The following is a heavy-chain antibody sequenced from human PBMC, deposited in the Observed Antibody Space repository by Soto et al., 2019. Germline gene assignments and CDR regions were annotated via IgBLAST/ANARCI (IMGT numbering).Heavy chain of an antibody. J-gene: IGHJ4*02. D-gene: IGHD3-10*01. CDR1: GASFGGHY. V-gene: IGHV4-34*01. CDR3: ASGPYASGD. Sequence: SETLSLTCAVYGASFGGHYWNWIRQPPGKGLEWIGGINHSGTTNYNPSLESRVTISVDTSKSQLSLKLSSVTAADTAVYYCASGPYASGDWGQGTLVTVSS. CDR2: INHSGTT.